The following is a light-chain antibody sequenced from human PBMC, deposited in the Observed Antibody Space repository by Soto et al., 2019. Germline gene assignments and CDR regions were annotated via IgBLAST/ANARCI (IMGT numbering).Light chain of an antibody. V-gene: IGLV2-14*01. CDR1: SSDVGSYNY. J-gene: IGLJ1*01. CDR2: DVG. CDR3: SSYTSTSTLV. Sequence: QSVLTQPASVSGSPGQSITISCTGTSSDVGSYNYVSWYQQHPGKAPKLMIYDVGNRPSGVSNRFSGSKSGSTASLTISGLQSEDEADYYCSSYTSTSTLVFGTGTKVTVL.